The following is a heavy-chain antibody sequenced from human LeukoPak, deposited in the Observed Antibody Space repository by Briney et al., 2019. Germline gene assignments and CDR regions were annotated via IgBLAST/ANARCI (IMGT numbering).Heavy chain of an antibody. Sequence: PAETLSLTGTVSGGSISSYYWSWIRQRAGKGLEWIGRIYSRGSTNYNPSLKSRVTMSVDTSKNQFSLKLSSVTAADTAVYYVARASITRVAFDIWGQGTMVTVSS. V-gene: IGHV4-4*07. CDR2: IYSRGST. J-gene: IGHJ3*02. CDR3: ARASITRVAFDI. CDR1: GGSISSYY. D-gene: IGHD3-10*01.